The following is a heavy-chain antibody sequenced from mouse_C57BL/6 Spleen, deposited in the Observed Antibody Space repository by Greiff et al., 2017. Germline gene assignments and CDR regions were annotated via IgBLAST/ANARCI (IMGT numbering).Heavy chain of an antibody. CDR2: INPGSGGT. V-gene: IGHV1-54*01. CDR3: ARETGWYFDV. J-gene: IGHJ1*03. Sequence: VMLVESGAELVRPGTSVKVSCKASGYAFTNYLIEWVKQRPGQGLEWIGVINPGSGGTNYNEKFKGKATLTADKSSSTAYMQLSSLTSEDSAVYFCARETGWYFDVWGTGTTVTVSS. CDR1: GYAFTNYL.